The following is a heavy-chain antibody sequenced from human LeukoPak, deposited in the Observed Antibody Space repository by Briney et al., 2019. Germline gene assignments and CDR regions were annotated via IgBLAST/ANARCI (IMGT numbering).Heavy chain of an antibody. D-gene: IGHD3-16*02. J-gene: IGHJ4*02. CDR1: GFTFGDYA. V-gene: IGHV3-49*03. CDR3: TRVGGYDYVWGSYPALFDY. Sequence: GGSLRLSCTASGFTFGDYAMSWFRQAPGKGLEWVGFIRSKAYGGTTEYAASVKGRFTISRDDSKSIAYLQMNSLKTEDTAVYYCTRVGGYDYVWGSYPALFDYWGQGTLVTVSS. CDR2: IRSKAYGGTT.